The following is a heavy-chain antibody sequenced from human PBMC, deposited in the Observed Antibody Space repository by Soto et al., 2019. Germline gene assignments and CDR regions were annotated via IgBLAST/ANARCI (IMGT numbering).Heavy chain of an antibody. CDR3: ARGRYSNYIFGNYGMDV. V-gene: IGHV4-34*01. Sequence: SETLSLTCAVYGGSFSGYYWSWIRQPPGKGLEWIGEINHSGSTNYNPSLKSRVTISVDTSKSQFSLKLSSVTAADTAVYYCARGRYSNYIFGNYGMDVWGQGTTVTVSS. J-gene: IGHJ6*02. CDR2: INHSGST. D-gene: IGHD4-4*01. CDR1: GGSFSGYY.